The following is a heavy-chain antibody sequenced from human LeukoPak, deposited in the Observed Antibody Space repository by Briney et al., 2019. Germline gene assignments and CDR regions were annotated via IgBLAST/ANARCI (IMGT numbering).Heavy chain of an antibody. CDR1: GGSISSYY. D-gene: IGHD3-9*01. Sequence: SGTLSLTCTVSGGSISSYYWSWIRQPPGKGLEWIGYIYYSGSTNYNPSLKSRVTISVDTSKNQFSLKLSSVTAADTAVYYCARGLRYFDWYLDYWGQGTLVTVSS. CDR3: ARGLRYFDWYLDY. CDR2: IYYSGST. V-gene: IGHV4-59*01. J-gene: IGHJ4*02.